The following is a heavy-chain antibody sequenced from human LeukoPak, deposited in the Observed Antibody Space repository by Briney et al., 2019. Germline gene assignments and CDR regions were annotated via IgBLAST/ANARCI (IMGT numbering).Heavy chain of an antibody. CDR3: AREPADPRDKRFDP. Sequence: SETLSPTCTVSGGSISSGSYYWSWIRQPAGKGLEWIGRIYTSGSTNYNPSLKSRVTISVDTSKNQFSLKLSSVTAADTAVYYCAREPADPRDKRFDPWGQGTLVTVSS. CDR2: IYTSGST. J-gene: IGHJ5*02. D-gene: IGHD2-2*01. CDR1: GGSISSGSYY. V-gene: IGHV4-61*02.